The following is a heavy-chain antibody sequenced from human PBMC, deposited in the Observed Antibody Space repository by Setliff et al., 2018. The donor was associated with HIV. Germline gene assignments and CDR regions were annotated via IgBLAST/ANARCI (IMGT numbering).Heavy chain of an antibody. V-gene: IGHV4-38-2*02. CDR3: ARSRWLSNTAYYFDF. Sequence: SETLSLTCSVSNFSIGSGYHWGWIRLPPGERPEWIGSMYYVGSTYYHPSFESRSSISIDTSENTLSLSLTSVTVADTAVYFCARSRWLSNTAYYFDFWGRGKLVTVSS. D-gene: IGHD3-10*01. CDR2: MYYVGST. CDR1: NFSIGSGYH. J-gene: IGHJ4*02.